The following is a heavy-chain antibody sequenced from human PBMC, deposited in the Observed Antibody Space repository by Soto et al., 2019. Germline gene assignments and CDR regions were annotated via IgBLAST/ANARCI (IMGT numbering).Heavy chain of an antibody. CDR2: IYYSGST. CDR3: ARVDDFWSGFGPFDP. J-gene: IGHJ5*02. D-gene: IGHD3-3*01. Sequence: SETLSLTCTVSGGSISSYYWSWIRQPPGKGLEWIGYIYYSGSTNYNPSLKSRVTISVDTSKNQFSLKLSSVTAADTAVFYCARVDDFWSGFGPFDPWGQGTLVTVSS. V-gene: IGHV4-59*01. CDR1: GGSISSYY.